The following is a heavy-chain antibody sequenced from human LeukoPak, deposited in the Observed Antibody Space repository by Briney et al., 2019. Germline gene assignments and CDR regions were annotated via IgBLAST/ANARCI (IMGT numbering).Heavy chain of an antibody. Sequence: GGSLRLSCAASGFTFSSYAMSWVRQAPGKGLEWVSLINDSGGNTYYADSVKGRFTISRDNSKNTLFLQMSSLRAEDTAVYYCAKTSAGIRGGYFDYWGPGTLVTVSS. CDR2: INDSGGNT. J-gene: IGHJ4*02. V-gene: IGHV3-23*01. D-gene: IGHD3-10*01. CDR1: GFTFSSYA. CDR3: AKTSAGIRGGYFDY.